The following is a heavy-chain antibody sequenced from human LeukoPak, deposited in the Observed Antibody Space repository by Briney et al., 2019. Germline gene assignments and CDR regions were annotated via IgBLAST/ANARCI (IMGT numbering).Heavy chain of an antibody. Sequence: GASVKVSCKASGYTFTGYYMHWVRQAPGQGLEWMGWINPNSGGTNYAQKFQGRVTMTRDTSISTAYMELSRLRSDDTAVYYCARVPRDLTGYVYFDYWGQGTLVTVSS. J-gene: IGHJ4*02. CDR3: ARVPRDLTGYVYFDY. CDR1: GYTFTGYY. CDR2: INPNSGGT. V-gene: IGHV1-2*02. D-gene: IGHD3-9*01.